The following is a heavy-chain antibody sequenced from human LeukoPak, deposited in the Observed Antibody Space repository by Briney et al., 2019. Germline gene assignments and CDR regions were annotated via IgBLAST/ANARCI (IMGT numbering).Heavy chain of an antibody. V-gene: IGHV4-59*08. J-gene: IGHJ4*02. CDR1: GDSISSYY. CDR3: ARHKRGGSGTYYGFHYFDY. CDR2: IYYSGST. Sequence: KPSEALSLTCRVSGDSISSYYWSWIRQPPGKGLEWSGYIYYSGSTNYNPSLKSRVTISVDTSKNQFSLKLSSVTAADTAVYYCARHKRGGSGTYYGFHYFDYWGQGTLVTVSS. D-gene: IGHD3-10*01.